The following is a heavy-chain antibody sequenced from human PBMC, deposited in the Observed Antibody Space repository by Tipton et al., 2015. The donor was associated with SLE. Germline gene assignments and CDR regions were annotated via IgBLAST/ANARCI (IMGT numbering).Heavy chain of an antibody. CDR1: GGTFSSYA. J-gene: IGHJ4*02. CDR3: TTTGSRGYFDY. D-gene: IGHD1-1*01. V-gene: IGHV1-69*06. Sequence: QLVQSGAEVKKPGSSVKVSCKASGGTFSSYAISWVRQAPGQGLEWMGGIIPIFGTANYAQKFQGRVTITTDTSTSTAYMELRSLRSDDTAVYYCTTTGSRGYFDYWGQGTLVTVSS. CDR2: IIPIFGTA.